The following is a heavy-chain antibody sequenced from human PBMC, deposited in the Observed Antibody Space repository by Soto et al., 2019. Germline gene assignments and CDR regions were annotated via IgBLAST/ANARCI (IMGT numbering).Heavy chain of an antibody. CDR1: GFTFSTYG. Sequence: GGSLRLSCAVSGFTFSTYGMSWVRQAPGKGLEWVSSISSSSSYRDYAGSVKGRFTISRDNAKNSLYLQMNSLRAEDTAVYYWARAIRVETDPPPGYWGQGNLVTVS. CDR2: ISSSSSYR. CDR3: ARAIRVETDPPPGY. D-gene: IGHD1-1*01. J-gene: IGHJ4*02. V-gene: IGHV3-21*01.